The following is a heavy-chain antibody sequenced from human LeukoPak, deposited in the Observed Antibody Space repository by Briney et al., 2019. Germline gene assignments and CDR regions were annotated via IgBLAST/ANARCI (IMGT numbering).Heavy chain of an antibody. CDR3: ARDYYGTPPLDY. J-gene: IGHJ4*02. Sequence: ASVKVSCKASDYTFTSYGISWVRQAPGQGLEWMGWISAYDGDTNYAQKLQGRVTMTTDTSTSTAYMELRSLRSDDTAVYFCARDYYGTPPLDYWGQGTLVTVSS. CDR1: DYTFTSYG. CDR2: ISAYDGDT. V-gene: IGHV1-18*01. D-gene: IGHD3-10*01.